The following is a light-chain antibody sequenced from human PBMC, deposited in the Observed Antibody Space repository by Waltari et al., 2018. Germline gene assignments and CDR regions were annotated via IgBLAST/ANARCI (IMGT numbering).Light chain of an antibody. CDR1: QSISNY. CDR2: AAS. Sequence: DIQMTQSPSSLSASVGDRLTLTCRASQSISNYLNWYQQKPGKAPKLLIYAASSLQSGVPSRFSGSGSGTDFTLTISSLQPEDFATYFCQQSYNPPYTFGQVTKLEIK. CDR3: QQSYNPPYT. V-gene: IGKV1-39*01. J-gene: IGKJ2*01.